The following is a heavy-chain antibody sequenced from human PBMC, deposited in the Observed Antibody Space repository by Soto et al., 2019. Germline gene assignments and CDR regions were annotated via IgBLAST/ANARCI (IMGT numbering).Heavy chain of an antibody. D-gene: IGHD3-10*01. CDR3: ARMRAPNYYGSGSYYNHNYYYYGMDV. V-gene: IGHV2-5*02. J-gene: IGHJ6*02. CDR2: IYWDDDK. CDR1: GFSLSTSGVG. Sequence: SGPTLVNPTQTLTLTCTFSGFSLSTSGVGVGWIRQPPGKALEWLALIYWDDDKRYSPSLKSRLTITKDTSKNQVVLTMTNMDPVDTATYYCARMRAPNYYGSGSYYNHNYYYYGMDVSGQGTTVTVSS.